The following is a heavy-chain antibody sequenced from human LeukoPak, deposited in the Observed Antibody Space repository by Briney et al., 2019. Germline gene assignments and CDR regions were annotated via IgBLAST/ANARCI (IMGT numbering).Heavy chain of an antibody. CDR1: GVSISSGGYY. D-gene: IGHD3-22*01. CDR3: ARTDSSGYRADY. Sequence: PSQTLSLTCTVSGVSISSGGYYWSWIRQHPGKGLEWIGYIYYSGSTYYNPSLKSRVTISVDTSKNQFSLKLNSVTAADTAVYYCARTDSSGYRADYWGQGILVTVSS. J-gene: IGHJ4*02. V-gene: IGHV4-31*03. CDR2: IYYSGST.